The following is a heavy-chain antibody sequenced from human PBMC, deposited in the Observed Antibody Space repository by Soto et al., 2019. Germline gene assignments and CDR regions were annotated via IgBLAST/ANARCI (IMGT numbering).Heavy chain of an antibody. CDR1: GFTFRWFG. CDR2: ISNDGSNE. CDR3: AKGEVRGIIPSYFDY. V-gene: IGHV3-30*18. Sequence: GGSLRLSCAGSGFTFRWFGMNWVRQAPGKGLEWVARISNDGSNEYYVDSVKGRFTISRDNSKNTLYLQMDSLRDEDTAVYYCAKGEVRGIIPSYFDYWVLGTLVTVSS. D-gene: IGHD3-10*01. J-gene: IGHJ4*02.